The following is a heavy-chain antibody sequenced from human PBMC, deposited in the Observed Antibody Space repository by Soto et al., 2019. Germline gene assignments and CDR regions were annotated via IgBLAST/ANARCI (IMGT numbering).Heavy chain of an antibody. CDR2: IIPIFGTV. V-gene: IGHV1-69*12. CDR1: GGTFRTYA. J-gene: IGHJ6*02. CDR3: AKGAVAGTPTSYYYYGMDV. Sequence: QVQLLQSGAEVKKPGSSVRVSCEASGGTFRTYAISWVRQDPGQGLEWMGEIIPIFGTVNYAQKFQGRVTITADESTTTVYMDLRSLRSEDTAVYYCAKGAVAGTPTSYYYYGMDVWGQGTTVTVSS. D-gene: IGHD6-19*01.